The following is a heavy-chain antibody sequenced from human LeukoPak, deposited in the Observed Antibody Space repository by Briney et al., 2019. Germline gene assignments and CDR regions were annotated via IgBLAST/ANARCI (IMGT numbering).Heavy chain of an antibody. CDR2: MNPNSGNT. D-gene: IGHD6-19*01. CDR1: GYTFTSYD. CDR3: ARDLGAVAGTLGYYYYYGMDV. V-gene: IGHV1-8*01. Sequence: SVKFSCKASGYTFTSYDINWVRQATGQGLEWMGWMNPNSGNTGYAQKFQGRVTMTRNTSISTAYMELSSLRAEDTAVYYCARDLGAVAGTLGYYYYYGMDVWGQGTTVTVSS. J-gene: IGHJ6*02.